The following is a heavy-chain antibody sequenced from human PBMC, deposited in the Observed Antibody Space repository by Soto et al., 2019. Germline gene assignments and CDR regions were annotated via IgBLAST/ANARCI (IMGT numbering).Heavy chain of an antibody. CDR1: GYTFTSYA. D-gene: IGHD6-6*01. V-gene: IGHV1-3*01. CDR2: INGGNGNT. Sequence: QVQLVQSGAEVKKPGASVKVSCKASGYTFTSYAMHWVRQAPGQRLEGMGWINGGNGNTQYSQKYQGSVTITRDKYESTAYMELSSLRSEDTAAYYCARSEVAVVPRAYYYYDMEVWDQGTKVTVS. J-gene: IGHJ6*02. CDR3: ARSEVAVVPRAYYYYDMEV.